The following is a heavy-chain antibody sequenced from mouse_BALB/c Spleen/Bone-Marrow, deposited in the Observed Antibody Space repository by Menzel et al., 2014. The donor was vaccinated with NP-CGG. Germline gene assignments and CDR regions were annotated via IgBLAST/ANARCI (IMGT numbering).Heavy chain of an antibody. CDR1: GYTFTSSW. V-gene: IGHV1S130*01. CDR2: IHPNSGNT. CDR3: ARHHRYAYYYDY. Sequence: QVQLQQSGSVLVRPGASVKLSCKASGYTFTSSWMHWAKQRPGQGLEWIGEIHPNSGNTNYNEKFKGKATLTVDTSSSTAYVDLSRLTAEDSAVYYCARHHRYAYYYDYWGQGTTLTDTS. J-gene: IGHJ2*01. D-gene: IGHD2-14*01.